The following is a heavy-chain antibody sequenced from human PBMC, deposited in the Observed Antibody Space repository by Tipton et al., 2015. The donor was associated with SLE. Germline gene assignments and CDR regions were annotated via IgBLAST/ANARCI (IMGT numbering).Heavy chain of an antibody. V-gene: IGHV5-51*03. CDR2: IYPGDSDT. J-gene: IGHJ4*02. Sequence: VQLVQSGAEVKKPGESLKISCKGSGYSFTSYWIGWVRQMPGKGLEWMGIIYPGDSDTRYSPSFQGQVTISADKSISTAYLQWSSLKASDTAMYYCARLRLDRARTAAAGGGGFDYWGQGTLVTVSS. D-gene: IGHD6-13*01. CDR3: ARLRLDRARTAAAGGGGFDY. CDR1: GYSFTSYW.